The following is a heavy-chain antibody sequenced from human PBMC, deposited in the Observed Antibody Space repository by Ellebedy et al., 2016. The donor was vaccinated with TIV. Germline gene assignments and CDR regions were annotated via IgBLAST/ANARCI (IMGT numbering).Heavy chain of an antibody. CDR1: GFTFSSYW. CDR2: INSDGSST. J-gene: IGHJ4*02. Sequence: GESLKISXAASGFTFSSYWMHWVRQAPGKGLVWVSRINSDGSSTSYADSVKGRFTISRDNAKNTLYLQMNSLRAEDTAVYYCARVPVRFRLVWYWYYFDYWGQGTLVTVSS. D-gene: IGHD6-19*01. V-gene: IGHV3-74*01. CDR3: ARVPVRFRLVWYWYYFDY.